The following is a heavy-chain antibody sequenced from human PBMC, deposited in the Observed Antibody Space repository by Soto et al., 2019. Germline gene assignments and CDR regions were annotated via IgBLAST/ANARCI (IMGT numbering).Heavy chain of an antibody. Sequence: KPSETLSLTCTVSGGSISSYYWSWIRQPPGKGLEWIGYIYYSGSTNYNPSLKSRVTISVDTSKNQFSLKLSSVTAADTAVYYCARDPTILDVYGMDVWGQGTTVTVSS. D-gene: IGHD3-3*01. J-gene: IGHJ6*02. CDR3: ARDPTILDVYGMDV. CDR2: IYYSGST. CDR1: GGSISSYY. V-gene: IGHV4-59*01.